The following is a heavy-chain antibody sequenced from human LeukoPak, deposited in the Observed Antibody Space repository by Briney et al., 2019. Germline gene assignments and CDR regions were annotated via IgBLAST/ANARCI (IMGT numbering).Heavy chain of an antibody. CDR3: ARDKPFYQLLIQPPFDDYYYGMDV. Sequence: ASVKVSCKASGYTFTGYYMHRVRQAPGQGLEWMGWISAYNGNTNYAQKLQGRVTMTTDTSTSTAYMELRSLRSDDTAVYYCARDKPFYQLLIQPPFDDYYYGMDVWGQGTTVTVSS. D-gene: IGHD2-2*01. CDR1: GYTFTGYY. V-gene: IGHV1-18*04. J-gene: IGHJ6*02. CDR2: ISAYNGNT.